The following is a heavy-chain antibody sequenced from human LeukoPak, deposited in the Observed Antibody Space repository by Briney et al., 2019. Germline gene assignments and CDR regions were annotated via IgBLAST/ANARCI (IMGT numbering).Heavy chain of an antibody. CDR2: ISSSSSYI. CDR1: GFTFSSYS. Sequence: SGGSLRLSCAASGFTFSSYSMNWVRQAPGKGLEWVSSISSSSSYIYYADSVKGRFTISRDNAKNSLYLQMNSLRAEDTAVYYCARDPLYYDILTGYVNDAFDIWGQGTMVTASS. J-gene: IGHJ3*02. D-gene: IGHD3-9*01. CDR3: ARDPLYYDILTGYVNDAFDI. V-gene: IGHV3-21*01.